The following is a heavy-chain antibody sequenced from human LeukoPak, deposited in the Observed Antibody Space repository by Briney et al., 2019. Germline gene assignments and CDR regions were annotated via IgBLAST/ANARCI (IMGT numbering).Heavy chain of an antibody. Sequence: GDSLRLSCAASGFTFSGYAMTWVRQAPGKGLEWVSAISGSGTGAYYADSVKGRFTVSRDNSKNTLYLQMNSLRVEDTATYFCAKVQFNWGPIDYWGQGTPVIVSS. CDR3: AKVQFNWGPIDY. CDR2: ISGSGTGA. J-gene: IGHJ4*02. CDR1: GFTFSGYA. V-gene: IGHV3-23*01. D-gene: IGHD7-27*01.